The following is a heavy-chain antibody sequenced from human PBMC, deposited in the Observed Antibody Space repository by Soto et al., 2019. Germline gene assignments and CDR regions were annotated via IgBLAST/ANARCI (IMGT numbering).Heavy chain of an antibody. D-gene: IGHD2-15*01. CDR2: IIPIFGTA. J-gene: IGHJ6*02. Sequence: SVKVSCKASGGTFSSYAISWVRQAPGQGLEWMGGIIPIFGTANYAQKFQGRVTITADESTSTAYMELSSLRSEDTAVYYCARDWKSPGYCSGGSCYPYYYYYGMDVWGQGTTVTVSS. V-gene: IGHV1-69*13. CDR3: ARDWKSPGYCSGGSCYPYYYYYGMDV. CDR1: GGTFSSYA.